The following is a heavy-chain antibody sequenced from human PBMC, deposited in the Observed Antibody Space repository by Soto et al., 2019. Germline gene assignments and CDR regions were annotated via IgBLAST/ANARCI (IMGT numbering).Heavy chain of an antibody. J-gene: IGHJ4*02. Sequence: PGGFLRLSCAASGFNFSSYGMHWVRQAPDKGLEWVGGISNDGRNKYSADSVKGRFTISRDNSKNTLYLQMNSLRGEDTAVYYCAKDHRATRYYFDSWSQGTLVTVSS. V-gene: IGHV3-30*18. CDR2: ISNDGRNK. D-gene: IGHD1-26*01. CDR1: GFNFSSYG. CDR3: AKDHRATRYYFDS.